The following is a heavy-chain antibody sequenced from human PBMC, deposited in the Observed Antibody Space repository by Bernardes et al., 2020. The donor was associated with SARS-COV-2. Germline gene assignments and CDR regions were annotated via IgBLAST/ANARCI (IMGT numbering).Heavy chain of an antibody. J-gene: IGHJ6*02. D-gene: IGHD3-22*01. Sequence: ASVTVSCKASGYTFTSYGFSWVRQAPGQGLEWMGFINPHNGYTNYAQKFQGRVTMTTDTSANTAHMELRGLVSDDTAMYYCARAGYYFDRSAYYPGLDVWGQGTTVTVT. V-gene: IGHV1-18*04. CDR1: GYTFTSYG. CDR2: INPHNGYT. CDR3: ARAGYYFDRSAYYPGLDV.